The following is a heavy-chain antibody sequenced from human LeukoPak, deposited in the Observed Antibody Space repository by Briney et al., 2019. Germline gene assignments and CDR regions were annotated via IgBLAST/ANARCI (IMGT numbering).Heavy chain of an antibody. V-gene: IGHV4-39*07. J-gene: IGHJ3*02. D-gene: IGHD2-2*01. CDR3: ARNLPRGCSSTSCYESPGTVPPVFSGSYYLNAFDI. Sequence: PSETLSLTCSASGGSIGSITYYWAWIRQPPGKGLEWIGSLHYSGSTDYNPSLKSRVTVSVDTSKNQFSLKLSSVTAADTAVYYCARNLPRGCSSTSCYESPGTVPPVFSGSYYLNAFDIWGQGTMVTVSS. CDR1: GGSIGSITYY. CDR2: LHYSGST.